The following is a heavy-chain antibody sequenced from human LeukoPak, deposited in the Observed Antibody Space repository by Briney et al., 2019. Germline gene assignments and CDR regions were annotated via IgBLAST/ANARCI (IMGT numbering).Heavy chain of an antibody. J-gene: IGHJ4*02. CDR1: GFTFDDYA. V-gene: IGHV3-43*02. Sequence: PVGSLRLSCAASGFTFDDYAIHWVRQGPGKGLEWIALISGDGGSTYYADSVKGRFTISRDNSKNSLFLQMNSLRSEDTALYYCAKDRDMITFGGTDSWGQGTLVTVSS. CDR3: AKDRDMITFGGTDS. CDR2: ISGDGGST. D-gene: IGHD3-16*01.